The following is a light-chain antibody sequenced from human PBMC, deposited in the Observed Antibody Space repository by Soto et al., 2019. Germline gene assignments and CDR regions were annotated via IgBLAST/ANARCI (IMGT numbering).Light chain of an antibody. J-gene: IGKJ3*01. CDR2: GTS. CDR3: QQFGSSPGFT. V-gene: IGKV3-20*01. Sequence: EIVLTQSPATLSLSPGERATLSCRPSESIESRYLAWYQQRPGQAPRLLIYGTSSRATGIPDRFSGSGSGTDFSLTISRLEPEDFAVYYCQQFGSSPGFTFGPGTKVDIK. CDR1: ESIESRY.